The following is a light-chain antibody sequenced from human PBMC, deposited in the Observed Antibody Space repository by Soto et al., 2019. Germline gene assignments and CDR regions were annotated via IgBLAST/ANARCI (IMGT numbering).Light chain of an antibody. CDR1: SSDVGGYNY. J-gene: IGLJ1*01. CDR3: SSYRSGGTFV. Sequence: QSALTQPASVAESPGQSIAMSCTGTSSDVGGYNYVSWHQQHPGKAPKVLISVVSNRPSGVSNRFSGSKSGNTASLTISGLQAEDEADYYCSSYRSGGTFVFGSGTKVTVL. CDR2: VVS. V-gene: IGLV2-14*01.